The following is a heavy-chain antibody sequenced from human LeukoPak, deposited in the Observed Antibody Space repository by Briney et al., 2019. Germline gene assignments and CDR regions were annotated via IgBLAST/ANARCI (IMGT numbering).Heavy chain of an antibody. CDR1: GGTFSSYA. J-gene: IGHJ6*02. V-gene: IGHV1-69*13. CDR2: IIPIFGTA. Sequence: ASVKVSCKASGGTFSSYAISWVRQAPGQGLEWMGGIIPIFGTANYAQKFQGRVTITADESTSTAYMELSSLRSEDTAVYYCARGAHYDFWSGSYAGMDVWGQGTTVTVSS. CDR3: ARGAHYDFWSGSYAGMDV. D-gene: IGHD3-3*01.